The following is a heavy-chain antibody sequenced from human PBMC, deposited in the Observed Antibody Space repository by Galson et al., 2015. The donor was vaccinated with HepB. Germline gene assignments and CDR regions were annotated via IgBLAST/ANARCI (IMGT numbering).Heavy chain of an antibody. J-gene: IGHJ2*01. Sequence: SLRLSCAASGFTFSSYEMNWVRQAPGKGLEWVSYISSSGSTIYYADSVKGRFTISRDNAKNSLYLQMNSLRAEDTAVYYCARAAVDLGDPGWYFDLWGRGTLVTVPS. CDR3: ARAAVDLGDPGWYFDL. D-gene: IGHD6-19*01. CDR2: ISSSGSTI. CDR1: GFTFSSYE. V-gene: IGHV3-48*03.